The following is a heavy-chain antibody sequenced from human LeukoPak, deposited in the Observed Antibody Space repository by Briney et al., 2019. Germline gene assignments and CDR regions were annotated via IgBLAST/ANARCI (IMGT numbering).Heavy chain of an antibody. V-gene: IGHV3-7*01. CDR3: ARAVGASRFDP. CDR1: GFTFSAFW. D-gene: IGHD1-26*01. J-gene: IGHJ5*02. Sequence: GGSLRLSCAASGFTFSAFWMTWVRQAPGEGLERVATIKQDVGETFYVDSVKGRFTISRDNANNSVYLQMNSLRAEDTAVYYCARAVGASRFDPWGQGTQVTVSS. CDR2: IKQDVGET.